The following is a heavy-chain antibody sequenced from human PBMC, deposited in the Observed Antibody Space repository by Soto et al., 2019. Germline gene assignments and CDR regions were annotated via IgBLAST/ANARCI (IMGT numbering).Heavy chain of an antibody. Sequence: SETLSLTCTVSGGSISSSSYYWGWIRQPPGKGLEWIGSIYYSGSTYYNPSLKSRVTISVDTSKNQFSLKLSSVTAADTAVYYCARQLEPPIFGVVISNWLDPWGQGTLVTVSS. CDR3: ARQLEPPIFGVVISNWLDP. J-gene: IGHJ5*02. D-gene: IGHD3-3*01. V-gene: IGHV4-39*01. CDR1: GGSISSSSYY. CDR2: IYYSGST.